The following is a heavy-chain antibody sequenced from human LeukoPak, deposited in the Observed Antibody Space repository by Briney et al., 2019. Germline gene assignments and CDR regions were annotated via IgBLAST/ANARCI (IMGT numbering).Heavy chain of an antibody. CDR1: GYSISSGYY. J-gene: IGHJ4*02. V-gene: IGHV4-38-2*02. CDR3: AKRYCSSTTCYDDRGAF. Sequence: PSETLSLTCTVSGYSISSGYYWGWIRQPPGKGLEWIGSIYHSGRTFYNPSLKSRVTISVDTSKNQFSLKLTSVTAADTAVYYCAKRYCSSTTCYDDRGAFWGQGTLVTVSS. D-gene: IGHD2-2*01. CDR2: IYHSGRT.